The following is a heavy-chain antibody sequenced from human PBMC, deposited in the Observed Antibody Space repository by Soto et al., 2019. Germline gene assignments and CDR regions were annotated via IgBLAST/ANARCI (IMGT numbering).Heavy chain of an antibody. CDR2: ITSSSSRNI. Sequence: VQLVESGGGLVKPGGSLRLSCSASGFPFSTYTMYWVRQAPGKGLEWVSSITSSSSRNIFYADSVKGRFTISRDNANNMIFLQMNNLRVEDTAVYYCARDDPVFGAIPRMDIWGHGTTVTASS. J-gene: IGHJ6*02. CDR3: ARDDPVFGAIPRMDI. D-gene: IGHD3-3*01. V-gene: IGHV3-21*02. CDR1: GFPFSTYT.